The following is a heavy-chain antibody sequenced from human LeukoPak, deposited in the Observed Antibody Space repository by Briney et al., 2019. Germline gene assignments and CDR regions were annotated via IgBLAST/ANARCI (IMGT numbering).Heavy chain of an antibody. D-gene: IGHD2-15*01. CDR3: ARDLTSEYCSGGSCYSNYGMDV. J-gene: IGHJ6*02. Sequence: SVKVSCKASGGTFSSYAISWVRQAPGQGLEWMGGIIPIFGTANYAQKFQGRVTITADESTSTAYMELSSLRSEDTAVYYCARDLTSEYCSGGSCYSNYGMDVWGRGTTVTVSS. V-gene: IGHV1-69*13. CDR1: GGTFSSYA. CDR2: IIPIFGTA.